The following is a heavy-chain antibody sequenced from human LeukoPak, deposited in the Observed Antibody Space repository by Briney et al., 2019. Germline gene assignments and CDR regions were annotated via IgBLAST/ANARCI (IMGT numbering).Heavy chain of an antibody. V-gene: IGHV3-21*01. J-gene: IGHJ6*02. CDR3: ARRDGYNSYYYGMDV. Sequence: PGGSLRLSCAASGFTFSYYTMNWVRQAPGKGLEWVSSISSSGYIYYADSVKGRFTISRDNAKNSLYLQMNSLRAGDTAVYYCARRDGYNSYYYGMDVWGQGSTVTVSS. D-gene: IGHD5-24*01. CDR1: GFTFSYYT. CDR2: ISSSGYI.